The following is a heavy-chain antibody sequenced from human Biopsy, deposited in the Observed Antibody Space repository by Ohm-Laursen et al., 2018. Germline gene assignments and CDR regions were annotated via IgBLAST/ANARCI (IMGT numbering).Heavy chain of an antibody. CDR1: GASVTSGSYY. D-gene: IGHD6-19*01. V-gene: IGHV4-61*01. Sequence: SETLSLTCTVSGASVTSGSYYWSWIRQPPGKGLEWLGYISNIGSTNYNPSLKSRVTISVDTSKNHFSLKLTSVTAADKAVYYCARESALAGDFDSWGQGTLVTVSS. CDR2: ISNIGST. J-gene: IGHJ4*02. CDR3: ARESALAGDFDS.